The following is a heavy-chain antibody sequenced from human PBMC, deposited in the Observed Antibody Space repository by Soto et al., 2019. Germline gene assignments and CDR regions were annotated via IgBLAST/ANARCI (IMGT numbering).Heavy chain of an antibody. V-gene: IGHV3-23*01. J-gene: IGHJ6*02. CDR3: ADPVPATTHYDYYDLDV. D-gene: IGHD2-2*01. Sequence: EVQLLESGGGLVQPGGSLRLSCVASGFTFSYYTMSWVREAAGKGLEWVSGISNSGDTIYYADSVKGRFTISRDNFKNTLYLQMNSLRADDTAEYYCADPVPATTHYDYYDLDVWGQGTTVTVSS. CDR2: ISNSGDTI. CDR1: GFTFSYYT.